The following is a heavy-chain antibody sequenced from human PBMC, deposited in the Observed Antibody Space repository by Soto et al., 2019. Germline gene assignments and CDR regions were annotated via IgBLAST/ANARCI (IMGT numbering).Heavy chain of an antibody. J-gene: IGHJ4*02. CDR3: AGGYGRNFDS. D-gene: IGHD3-10*01. Sequence: QVQLQQWGAGLLKPSETLSLTCAVYGGSFSGYYWNWIRQPPGKGLEWIGEINHSGSTNYNPSLKIRVTISVDTSKYQYSLKLSSVTAAATAVYYCAGGYGRNFDSWGQGTLGTVSS. CDR1: GGSFSGYY. V-gene: IGHV4-34*01. CDR2: INHSGST.